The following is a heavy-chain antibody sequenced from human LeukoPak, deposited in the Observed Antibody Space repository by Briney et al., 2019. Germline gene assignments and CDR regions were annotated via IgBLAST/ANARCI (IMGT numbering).Heavy chain of an antibody. J-gene: IGHJ4*02. CDR3: ARDWGAAGLWDY. CDR2: ITGNGGKT. CDR1: GFTFSSYA. D-gene: IGHD6-13*01. V-gene: IGHV3-23*01. Sequence: GGSLRLSCAASGFTFSSYAMTWVRQAPGKGLEWVSTITGNGGKTYYADSVKGRFTISRDNAKNSLYLQMNSLRAEDTAIYYCARDWGAAGLWDYWGQGTLVTVSS.